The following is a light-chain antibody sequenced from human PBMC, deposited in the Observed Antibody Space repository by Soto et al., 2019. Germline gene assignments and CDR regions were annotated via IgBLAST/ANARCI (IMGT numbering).Light chain of an antibody. J-gene: IGKJ2*01. CDR3: QQRSNWL. CDR2: DVS. CDR1: QSVSSS. Sequence: EIVLTQSPATLSLSPGERATLSCRASQSVSSSLAWYQQKPGQAPRLLIYDVSNRATGIPARFSGSGSETDFTLTISSLEPEAFAAYYCQQRSNWLFGQGTKLEIK. V-gene: IGKV3-11*01.